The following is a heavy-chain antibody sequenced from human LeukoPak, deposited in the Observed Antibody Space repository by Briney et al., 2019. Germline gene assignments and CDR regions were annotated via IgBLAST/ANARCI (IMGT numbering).Heavy chain of an antibody. CDR1: GFTFSSYS. D-gene: IGHD3-3*01. J-gene: IGHJ4*02. Sequence: GGSLRLSCAASGFTFSSYSMNWVRQAPGKGLEWVSSISSSSSYIYYADSVKGRFTISRDNAKNSLYLQMNSLRAVDTAVFYCAREVSYDFWSGYYTLGYFDYWGQGTLVTVSS. CDR2: ISSSSSYI. V-gene: IGHV3-21*01. CDR3: AREVSYDFWSGYYTLGYFDY.